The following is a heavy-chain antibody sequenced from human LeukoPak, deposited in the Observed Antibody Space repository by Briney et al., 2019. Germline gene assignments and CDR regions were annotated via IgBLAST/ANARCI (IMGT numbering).Heavy chain of an antibody. D-gene: IGHD3-22*01. CDR3: AKGTMHGGQYYYDSS. J-gene: IGHJ4*02. Sequence: GGSLRLSCAASEFTFSDSAMSWVRQAPGKGLEWVSAISGSGVGTYYADSVKGRFTISRDNSKNTLYLQMNSLRAEDTAVYYCAKGTMHGGQYYYDSSGGQGTQVTVSS. V-gene: IGHV3-23*01. CDR1: EFTFSDSA. CDR2: ISGSGVGT.